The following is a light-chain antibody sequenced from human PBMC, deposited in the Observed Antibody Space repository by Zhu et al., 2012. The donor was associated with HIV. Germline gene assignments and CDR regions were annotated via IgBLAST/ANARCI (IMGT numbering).Light chain of an antibody. CDR3: QHLTLYPT. V-gene: IGKV3-11*01. Sequence: IVLTQSPATLSLSPGERATVSCRASQSVSSFLAWYQQKPGQAPRLLIYDTYKRATGIPARFSGSGSGTDFTLTISSLQPEDFATYFCQHLTLYPTFGGGSKVEIK. CDR2: DTY. CDR1: QSVSSF. J-gene: IGKJ4*01.